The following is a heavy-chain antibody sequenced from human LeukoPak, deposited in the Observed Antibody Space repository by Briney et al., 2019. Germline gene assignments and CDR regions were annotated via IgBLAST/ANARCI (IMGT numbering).Heavy chain of an antibody. J-gene: IGHJ4*02. D-gene: IGHD2-2*01. CDR2: IDGSGGTT. CDR3: AKAHCSSTSCSRADN. V-gene: IGHV3-23*01. CDR1: GFTFTRNA. Sequence: GGSLKLSCAASGFTFTRNAMAWVRQAPGKGLEWVSAIDGSGGTTFYADSVKGRVTISRVQSTNTVYLQMNSLRADDTAVYYCAKAHCSSTSCSRADNWGQGTLVTVSS.